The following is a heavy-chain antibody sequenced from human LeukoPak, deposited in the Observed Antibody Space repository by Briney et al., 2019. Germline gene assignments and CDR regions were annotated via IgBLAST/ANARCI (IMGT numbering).Heavy chain of an antibody. CDR1: GFTFSSYS. D-gene: IGHD2-15*01. V-gene: IGHV3-21*01. CDR2: ISSSSSYI. Sequence: GGSLRLSCAASGFTFSSYSMNWVRQAPGKGLEWVSSISSSSSYIYYADSVKGRFTISRDNAKNSLYLQMNSLRAEDTAVYYCARDRPIVVVVAATAFDYWGQGTLVIVSS. J-gene: IGHJ4*02. CDR3: ARDRPIVVVVAATAFDY.